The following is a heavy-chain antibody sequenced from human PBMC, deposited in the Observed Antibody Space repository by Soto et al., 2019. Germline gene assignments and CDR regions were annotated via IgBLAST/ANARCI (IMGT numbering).Heavy chain of an antibody. CDR2: IYYSGST. J-gene: IGHJ4*02. CDR1: GGSISSGGYY. D-gene: IGHD1-1*01. CDR3: ARWPQLEPRFDY. V-gene: IGHV4-31*03. Sequence: QVQLQESGPGLVKPSQTLSLTCSVSGGSISSGGYYWSWIRQHPGKGLEWIGYIYYSGSTYYNPSLKSRVTIPVATSKTQFSLKLSSVTAADTAVYYCARWPQLEPRFDYWGQGTLVTVSS.